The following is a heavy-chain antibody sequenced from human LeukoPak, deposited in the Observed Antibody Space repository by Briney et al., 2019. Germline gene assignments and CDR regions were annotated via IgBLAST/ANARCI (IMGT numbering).Heavy chain of an antibody. J-gene: IGHJ4*02. CDR1: GFTFSSYS. Sequence: GGSLRLSCAASGFTFSSYSMNWVRQAPGKGLEWVSYISSSSSTIYYADSVKGRFTISRDNAKNSLYLQMNSLRAEDTAVYYCASTRYCSGGSRSEGVDYWGQGTLVTVSS. CDR3: ASTRYCSGGSRSEGVDY. D-gene: IGHD2-15*01. V-gene: IGHV3-48*01. CDR2: ISSSSSTI.